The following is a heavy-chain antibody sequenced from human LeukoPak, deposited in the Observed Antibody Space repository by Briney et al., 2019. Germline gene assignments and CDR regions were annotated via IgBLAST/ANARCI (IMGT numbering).Heavy chain of an antibody. D-gene: IGHD3-10*01. V-gene: IGHV1-18*04. CDR2: ISAYNGNT. Sequence: ASVKVSCKASGYTFTGYYMHWVRQAPGQGLEWMGWISAYNGNTNYAQKLQGRVTMTTDTSTSTAYMELRSLRSDDTAVYYCARVALLWFGSFDYWGQGTLVTVSS. J-gene: IGHJ4*02. CDR3: ARVALLWFGSFDY. CDR1: GYTFTGYY.